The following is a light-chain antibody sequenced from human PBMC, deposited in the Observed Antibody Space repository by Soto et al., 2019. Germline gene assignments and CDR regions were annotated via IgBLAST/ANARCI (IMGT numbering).Light chain of an antibody. J-gene: IGLJ3*02. V-gene: IGLV4-69*01. CDR1: RGHSSYA. CDR2: LNSDGSH. CDR3: QTWGTGIHWV. Sequence: QLVLTQSPSASASLGASVKLTCTLSRGHSSYAIAWHQQQPEKGPRYLMKLNSDGSHSKGDGIPDRFSGSSSGAERYLTISGLQSEDEADYYCQTWGTGIHWVFGGGTKLTV.